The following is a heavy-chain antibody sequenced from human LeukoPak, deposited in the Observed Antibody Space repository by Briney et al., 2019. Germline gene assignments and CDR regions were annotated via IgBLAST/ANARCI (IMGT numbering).Heavy chain of an antibody. D-gene: IGHD3-16*01. J-gene: IGHJ4*02. CDR3: AGMIGYFDF. CDR1: GGSVSSGNYY. CDR2: MYTSGST. V-gene: IGHV4-61*02. Sequence: PSQTLSLTCTVYGGSVSSGNYYWSWIRQPAGKRLELIGRMYTSGSTHYNPSLKSRVTISRDTSTNQFSLKLTSVTAADTAVYYCAGMIGYFDFWGQGTLVTVSS.